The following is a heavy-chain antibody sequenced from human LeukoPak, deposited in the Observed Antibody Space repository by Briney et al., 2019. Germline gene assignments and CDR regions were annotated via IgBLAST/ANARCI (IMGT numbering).Heavy chain of an antibody. CDR2: IKSKTDGGTT. Sequence: GGSLRLSCAASGFTFSNAWMSWVRQAPGKGLEWVGRIKSKTDGGTTDYAAPVKGRFTISRDDSKNTLYLQMNSLRAEDTAVYYCAKTDSSGWPRLDYWGQGTLVTVSS. D-gene: IGHD6-19*01. V-gene: IGHV3-15*01. J-gene: IGHJ4*02. CDR3: AKTDSSGWPRLDY. CDR1: GFTFSNAW.